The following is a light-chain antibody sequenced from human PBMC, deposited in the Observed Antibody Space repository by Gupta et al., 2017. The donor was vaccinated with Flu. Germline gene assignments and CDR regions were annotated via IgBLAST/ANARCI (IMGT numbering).Light chain of an antibody. CDR1: SGHSSYA. V-gene: IGLV4-69*01. J-gene: IGLJ3*02. CDR3: QTWGTGRV. Sequence: SVKLTCTLSSGHSSYAIAWHQQQPEKGSRYLMKLNSDGSHSKGDGIPDRFSGSSSGAERYLTISSLQSEDEADYYCQTWGTGRVFGGGTKLTVL. CDR2: LNSDGSH.